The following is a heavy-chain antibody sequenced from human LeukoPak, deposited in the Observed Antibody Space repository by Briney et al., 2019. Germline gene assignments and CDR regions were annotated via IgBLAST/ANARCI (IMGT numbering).Heavy chain of an antibody. D-gene: IGHD2-21*02. CDR3: ARGRDIVVVTASPDFDY. V-gene: IGHV4-39*01. Sequence: PSETLSLTCTVSGGSISSSSYYWGWIRQPPGKGLEWIGSTYYSGSTYYNPSLKSRVTISADTSKNQFSLKLSSVTAADTAVYYCARGRDIVVVTASPDFDYWGQGTLVTVSS. CDR2: TYYSGST. J-gene: IGHJ4*02. CDR1: GGSISSSSYY.